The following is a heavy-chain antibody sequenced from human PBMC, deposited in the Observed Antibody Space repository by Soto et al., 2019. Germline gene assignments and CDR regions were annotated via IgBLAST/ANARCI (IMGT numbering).Heavy chain of an antibody. CDR1: GGSISSYY. CDR3: ARRAFYGSGSYFWFDP. D-gene: IGHD3-10*01. Sequence: PSETLSLTCTVSGGSISSYYWSWIRQPPGKGLEWIGYIYYSGSTNYNPSLKSRVTISVDTSKNQFSLKLSSVTAADTAVYYCARRAFYGSGSYFWFDPWGQGTLVTVS. V-gene: IGHV4-59*08. J-gene: IGHJ5*02. CDR2: IYYSGST.